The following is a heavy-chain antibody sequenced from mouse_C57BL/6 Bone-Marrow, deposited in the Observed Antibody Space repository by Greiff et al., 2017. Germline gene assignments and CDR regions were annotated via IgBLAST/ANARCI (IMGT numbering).Heavy chain of an antibody. CDR2: IRSGGST. CDR1: GFSLTSYG. D-gene: IGHD1-1*01. CDR3: ARNYGLYYAMDY. J-gene: IGHJ4*01. Sequence: VKLQESGPGLVQPSQSLSITCTVSGFSLTSYGVHWVRQSPGKGLEWLGVIRSGGSTDYNAAFISRLSISKDNSKSKVFFKMNSLQADDTAIYYCARNYGLYYAMDYWGQGTSVTVSS. V-gene: IGHV2-2*01.